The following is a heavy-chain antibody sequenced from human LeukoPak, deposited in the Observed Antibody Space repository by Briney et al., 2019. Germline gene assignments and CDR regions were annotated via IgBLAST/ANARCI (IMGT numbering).Heavy chain of an antibody. CDR1: GGSISSSGYY. Sequence: PSEPLSLTCTVSGGSISSSGYYWGWIRQPPGKGLEWIGSIYYSGNTYYNPSPKSRVTVSVDTSKNQFSQKLNSVTAADTAVYYCARRGSSSGTFDYWGQGTLVTVSS. D-gene: IGHD6-6*01. CDR2: IYYSGNT. J-gene: IGHJ4*02. V-gene: IGHV4-39*01. CDR3: ARRGSSSGTFDY.